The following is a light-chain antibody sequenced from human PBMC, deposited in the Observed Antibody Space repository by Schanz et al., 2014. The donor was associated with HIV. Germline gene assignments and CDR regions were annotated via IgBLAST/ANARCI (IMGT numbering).Light chain of an antibody. CDR1: SSNIGTNT. V-gene: IGLV1-44*01. CDR3: AAWDDSLNGWV. J-gene: IGLJ3*02. CDR2: SNS. Sequence: QSVLTQPPSASGTPGQRVTISCSGSSSNIGTNTVNWYQQLPGTAPKLLIYSNSQRPSGVPDRFSGSKSGTSASLVISGLQSEDEADYYCAAWDDSLNGWVFGGGTKVTVL.